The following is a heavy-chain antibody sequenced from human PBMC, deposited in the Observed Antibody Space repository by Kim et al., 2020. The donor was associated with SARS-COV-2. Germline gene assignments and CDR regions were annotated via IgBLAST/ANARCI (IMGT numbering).Heavy chain of an antibody. J-gene: IGHJ6*02. Sequence: SVKVSCKASGGTFSSYAISWVRQAPGQGLEWMGGIIPIFGTVNYAQKFQGRVTITADESTSTAYMELSSLRSEDTAVYYCAREYYDILTGYYRHKNYYYYGMDVWGQGTTVTVSS. CDR2: IIPIFGTV. D-gene: IGHD3-9*01. V-gene: IGHV1-69*13. CDR3: AREYYDILTGYYRHKNYYYYGMDV. CDR1: GGTFSSYA.